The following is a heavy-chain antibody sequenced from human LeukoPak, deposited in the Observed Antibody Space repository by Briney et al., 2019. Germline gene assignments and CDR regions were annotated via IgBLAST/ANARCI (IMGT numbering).Heavy chain of an antibody. D-gene: IGHD2-21*02. CDR2: IYHSGST. V-gene: IGHV4-30-2*01. Sequence: SETLSLTCAVSGGSISSGGYSWSWIRQPPGKGLEWIGYIYHSGSTYYNPSLKSRVTISVDRSKNQFSLKLSSVTAAGTAVYYCARGGDWGGLDYWGQGTLVTVSS. J-gene: IGHJ4*02. CDR1: GGSISSGGYS. CDR3: ARGGDWGGLDY.